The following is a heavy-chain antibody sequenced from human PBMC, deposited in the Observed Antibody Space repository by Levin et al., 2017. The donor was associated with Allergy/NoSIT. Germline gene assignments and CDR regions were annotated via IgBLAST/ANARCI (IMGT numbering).Heavy chain of an antibody. Sequence: PGESLKISCAASGFTFSDYYMSWIRQAPGKGLEWVSYISSSSSYTNYADSVKGRFTISRDNAKNSLYLQMNSLRAEDTAVYYCARNKSGYDHYYMDVWGKGTTVTVSS. J-gene: IGHJ6*03. D-gene: IGHD1/OR15-1a*01. V-gene: IGHV3-11*03. CDR3: ARNKSGYDHYYMDV. CDR2: ISSSSSYT. CDR1: GFTFSDYY.